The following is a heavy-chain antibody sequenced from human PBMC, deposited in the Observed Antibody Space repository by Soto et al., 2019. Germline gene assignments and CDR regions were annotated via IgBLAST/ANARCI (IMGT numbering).Heavy chain of an antibody. Sequence: GGSLRLSCAASGFTVSSNYMNWVRQAPGKGLEWVSVIYSGGSTYYADSVKGRFTISRDNSKNTLYLQMNSLRAEDTAVYYCAIRASYYDSSGYFDYWGQGTLVTVSS. J-gene: IGHJ4*02. CDR2: IYSGGST. V-gene: IGHV3-66*01. D-gene: IGHD3-22*01. CDR3: AIRASYYDSSGYFDY. CDR1: GFTVSSNY.